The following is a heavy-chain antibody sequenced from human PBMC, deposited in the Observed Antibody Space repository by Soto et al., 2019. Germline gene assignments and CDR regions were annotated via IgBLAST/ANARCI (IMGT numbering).Heavy chain of an antibody. Sequence: QVQLVESGGGVVQPGRSLRLSCAASGFTFSSYGMHWVRQAPGKGLEWVAVISYDGSNKYYADSVKGRFTISRDNSKNTLYLQMNSLRAEDTAVYHCAKTLLLRYFDWLSSFDYWGQGTLVTVSS. D-gene: IGHD3-9*01. CDR1: GFTFSSYG. V-gene: IGHV3-30*18. CDR3: AKTLLLRYFDWLSSFDY. CDR2: ISYDGSNK. J-gene: IGHJ4*02.